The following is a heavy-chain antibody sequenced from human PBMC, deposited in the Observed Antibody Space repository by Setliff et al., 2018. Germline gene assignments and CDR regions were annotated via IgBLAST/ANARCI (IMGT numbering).Heavy chain of an antibody. V-gene: IGHV3-23*01. CDR1: TFPFSNYG. Sequence: GGSLRLSCAASTFPFSNYGVTWVRQAPGKGPQWVASISASGHNTWYADFVKGRFTIFRDGSKNTLYLQMTSLRAEDTAVYYCAKPQLELRWGFESWGQGTLVTVSS. CDR2: ISASGHNT. CDR3: AKPQLELRWGFES. D-gene: IGHD1-7*01. J-gene: IGHJ4*02.